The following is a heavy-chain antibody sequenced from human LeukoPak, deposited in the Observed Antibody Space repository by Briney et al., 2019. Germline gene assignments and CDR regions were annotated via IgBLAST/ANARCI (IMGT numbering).Heavy chain of an antibody. CDR2: IKQDGSEK. J-gene: IGHJ4*02. Sequence: GGSLRLSCAASGFTFSSYWISWVRQAPGKGLEWVANIKQDGSEKYYVDSVKGRFTISRDNAKNSLYLQMNSLRAEDTAVYYCATIPVGWTYYFDYWGQGTLVTVSS. V-gene: IGHV3-7*01. CDR1: GFTFSSYW. D-gene: IGHD2-8*02. CDR3: ATIPVGWTYYFDY.